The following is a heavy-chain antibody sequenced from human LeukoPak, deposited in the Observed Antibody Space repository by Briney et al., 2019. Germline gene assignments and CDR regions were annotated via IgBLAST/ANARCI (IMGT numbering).Heavy chain of an antibody. Sequence: ASVKVSCKASGYTFTSYYMHWVRQAPGQGLEWMGIINPNDGRTSYAQKFQGRVTMTRDVSTSTIYMKLTSLRSEDTAVYYCAREYVSDYEEDYWGQGTLVTVSS. V-gene: IGHV1-46*01. CDR3: AREYVSDYEEDY. J-gene: IGHJ4*02. CDR2: INPNDGRT. CDR1: GYTFTSYY. D-gene: IGHD5-12*01.